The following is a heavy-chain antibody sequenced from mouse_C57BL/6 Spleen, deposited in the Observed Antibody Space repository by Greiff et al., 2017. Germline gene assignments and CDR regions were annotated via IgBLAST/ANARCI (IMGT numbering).Heavy chain of an antibody. CDR2: INPSNGGT. CDR1: GYTFTSYW. J-gene: IGHJ4*01. CDR3: AREGGLRRAMDY. D-gene: IGHD2-4*01. V-gene: IGHV1-53*01. Sequence: VQLQQSGTELVKPGASVKLSCKASGYTFTSYWMHWVKQRPGQGLEWIGNINPSNGGTNYNEKFKSKATLTVDKSSSTAYMQLSSLTSEDSAVYYCAREGGLRRAMDYWGQGTSVTVSS.